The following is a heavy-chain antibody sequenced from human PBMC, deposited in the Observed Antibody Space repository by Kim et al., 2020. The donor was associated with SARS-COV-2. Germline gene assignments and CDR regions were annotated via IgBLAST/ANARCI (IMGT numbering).Heavy chain of an antibody. Sequence: GGSLRLSCAASGFTFSSYGMHWVRQAPGKGLEWVAGISYDGSNKYYADSVKGRFTISRYNAKNTLYLQMNSLRAEDTAVYYCAKDSRRMNFDYWGQGTLVTVSS. J-gene: IGHJ4*02. D-gene: IGHD2-8*01. V-gene: IGHV3-30*18. CDR1: GFTFSSYG. CDR3: AKDSRRMNFDY. CDR2: ISYDGSNK.